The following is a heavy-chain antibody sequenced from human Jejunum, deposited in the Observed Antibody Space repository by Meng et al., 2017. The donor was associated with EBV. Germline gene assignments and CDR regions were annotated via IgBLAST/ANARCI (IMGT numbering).Heavy chain of an antibody. D-gene: IGHD6-19*01. CDR1: GFDLSNNG. Sequence: EGQCFESGGGLVQPWGSRRLSCTVSGFDLSNNGISWVRQVPGRGLEWVSSFFDHTDNTYYADSVKGRFTISRDNSRNTLYLQMSSLSVDDTAVYYCVGHGYNSGWWGQGTLVTVSS. CDR2: FFDHTDNT. J-gene: IGHJ4*02. CDR3: VGHGYNSGW. V-gene: IGHV3-23*01.